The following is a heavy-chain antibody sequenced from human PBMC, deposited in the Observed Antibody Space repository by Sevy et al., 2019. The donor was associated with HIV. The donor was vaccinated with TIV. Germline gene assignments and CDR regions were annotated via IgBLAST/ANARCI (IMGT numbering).Heavy chain of an antibody. Sequence: GGSLRLSCAASGFTFSNAWMSWVRQAPGKGLEWVGRIKSKTDGGTTDYAAPVKGRLTISRDDSKNTLYLQMNSLKTEDTAIYYCTTDSKKRGFFAPLDYWGQGTLVTVSS. CDR1: GFTFSNAW. D-gene: IGHD3-10*01. J-gene: IGHJ4*02. CDR2: IKSKTDGGTT. V-gene: IGHV3-15*01. CDR3: TTDSKKRGFFAPLDY.